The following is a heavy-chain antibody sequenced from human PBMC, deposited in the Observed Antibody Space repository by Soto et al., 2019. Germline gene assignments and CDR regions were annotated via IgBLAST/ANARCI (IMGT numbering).Heavy chain of an antibody. D-gene: IGHD3-10*01. Sequence: GETLKISCKGSGYTFTNYWIGWVRQMPGKGLEWMGMIYPGDSDTRYSPSFQGQVTISVDTSISTAFLQWSSLKASDTAMYYCSRRTHMGGGLEWFDPWGQGTLVTVSS. CDR2: IYPGDSDT. V-gene: IGHV5-51*01. CDR1: GYTFTNYW. J-gene: IGHJ5*02. CDR3: SRRTHMGGGLEWFDP.